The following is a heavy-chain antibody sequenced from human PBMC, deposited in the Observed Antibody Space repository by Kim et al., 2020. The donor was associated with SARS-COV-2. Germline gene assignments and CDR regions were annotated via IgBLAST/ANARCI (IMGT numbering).Heavy chain of an antibody. D-gene: IGHD3-10*01. Sequence: AAPVKGRFTISRDDSKITLYLQMNSLKTEDTAVYYCTTRLLWFGDEGMDVWGQGTTVAVSS. CDR3: TTRLLWFGDEGMDV. J-gene: IGHJ6*02. V-gene: IGHV3-15*01.